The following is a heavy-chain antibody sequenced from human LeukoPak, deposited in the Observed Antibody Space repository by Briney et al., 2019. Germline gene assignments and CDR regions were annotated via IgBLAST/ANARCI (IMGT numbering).Heavy chain of an antibody. D-gene: IGHD5-12*01. V-gene: IGHV3-11*01. CDR3: AREIVAGTFDY. J-gene: IGHJ4*02. CDR2: ISSSGDIV. Sequence: GGSLRLSCAASGFTFSEYYMSWIRQAPGKGLEWVADISSSGDIVSYGESVQGRFTISRDNVKDSLSLQLNSLRADDTAVYYCAREIVAGTFDYWGQGALVTVSS. CDR1: GFTFSEYY.